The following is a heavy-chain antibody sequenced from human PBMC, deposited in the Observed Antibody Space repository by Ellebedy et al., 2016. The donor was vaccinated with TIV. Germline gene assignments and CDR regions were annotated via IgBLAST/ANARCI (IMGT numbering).Heavy chain of an antibody. CDR2: IWYDGSNK. J-gene: IGHJ6*02. D-gene: IGHD3-3*01. V-gene: IGHV3-33*01. CDR3: ARGGTYYDFWSGPFYYYYYGMDV. Sequence: PGGSLRLSCAASGFTFRNFGMHWVRQAPGKGLDWVAVIWYDGSNKYYADSVTGRFTISRDNSKNTLYLQMNSLRAEDTAVYYCARGGTYYDFWSGPFYYYYYGMDVWGQGTTVTVSS. CDR1: GFTFRNFG.